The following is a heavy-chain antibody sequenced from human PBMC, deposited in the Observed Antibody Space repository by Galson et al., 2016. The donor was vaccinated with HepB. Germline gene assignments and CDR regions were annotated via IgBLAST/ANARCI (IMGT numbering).Heavy chain of an antibody. CDR2: IRNDGSGK. D-gene: IGHD3-3*01. CDR3: AKNIPETFGVVVN. V-gene: IGHV3-30*18. Sequence: SLRLSCAASGFFFNNYAMHWVRQAPGKGLEWVAHIRNDGSGKYYGESLKGRFTISRDNSKNTLSLQLNSLREEDTAVYYCAKNIPETFGVVVNWGQGTVVTVSS. CDR1: GFFFNNYA. J-gene: IGHJ4*02.